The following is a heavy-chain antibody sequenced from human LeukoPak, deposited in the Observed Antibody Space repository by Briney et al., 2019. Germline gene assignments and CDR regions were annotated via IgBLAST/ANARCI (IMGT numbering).Heavy chain of an antibody. Sequence: AETLSLTCTVSGDSFSSYYWSWIRQPPGKGLEWIGYIYYSGSTNYNPSLKSRVTISVDTSKNQFSLKLSSVTAADTAVYDCARAIPYCSGGSCYVQWFDPWGQGTLVTVSS. CDR3: ARAIPYCSGGSCYVQWFDP. J-gene: IGHJ5*02. CDR2: IYYSGST. CDR1: GDSFSSYY. V-gene: IGHV4-59*01. D-gene: IGHD2-15*01.